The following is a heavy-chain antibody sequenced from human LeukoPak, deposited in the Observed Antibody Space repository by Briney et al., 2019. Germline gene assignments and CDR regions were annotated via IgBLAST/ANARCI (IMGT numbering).Heavy chain of an antibody. CDR1: GGTFSSYA. V-gene: IGHV1-69*13. CDR3: ARGVYYDFWSGYYFGC. J-gene: IGHJ4*02. CDR2: IIPIFGTA. D-gene: IGHD3-3*01. Sequence: GASVKVSCKASGGTFSSYAISWVRQAPGQGLEWMGGIIPIFGTANYAQKFQGRVTITADESTSTAYMELSSLRSEDTAVYYCARGVYYDFWSGYYFGCWGQGTLVTVSS.